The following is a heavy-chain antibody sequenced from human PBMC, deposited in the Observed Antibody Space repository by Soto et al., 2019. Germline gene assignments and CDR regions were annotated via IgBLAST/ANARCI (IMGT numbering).Heavy chain of an antibody. J-gene: IGHJ4*02. Sequence: GSLGLSCSASGFIFSESTIYWVRQVPGKGLEAISAVSTSGRSTYYADSVKDRFTISRDNSKNTLFLQMGSLRPEDTAIYYCVKQAHVLDGVAFDYWGQGTQVTVSS. D-gene: IGHD3-3*01. CDR2: VSTSGRST. CDR3: VKQAHVLDGVAFDY. CDR1: GFIFSEST. V-gene: IGHV3-64D*06.